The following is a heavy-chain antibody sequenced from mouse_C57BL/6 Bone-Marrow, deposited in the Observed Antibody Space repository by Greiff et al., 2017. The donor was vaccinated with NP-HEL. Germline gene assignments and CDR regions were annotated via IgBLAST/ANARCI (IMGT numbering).Heavy chain of an antibody. CDR1: GYTFTSYG. Sequence: VQLQQSGAELARPGASVKLSCKASGYTFTSYGISWVKQRPGQGLEWIGEIYPRSGSTNYNEKFKGKATLTADKSSSTAYMQLRSLTSEDSAVDFCARDTTVVAGDGYFDVWGTGTTVTVSS. J-gene: IGHJ1*03. D-gene: IGHD1-1*01. V-gene: IGHV1-81*01. CDR3: ARDTTVVAGDGYFDV. CDR2: IYPRSGST.